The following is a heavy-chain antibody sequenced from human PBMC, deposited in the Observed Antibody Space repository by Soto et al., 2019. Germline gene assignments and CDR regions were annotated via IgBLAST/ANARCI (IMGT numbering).Heavy chain of an antibody. CDR2: IYYSGST. CDR1: GGSISSYY. J-gene: IGHJ4*02. D-gene: IGHD1-26*01. V-gene: IGHV4-59*01. Sequence: PSETLSLTCTVSGGSISSYYRSWIRQPPGKGLEWIGYIYYSGSTNYNPSLKSRVTISVDTSKNQFSLKLSSVTAADTAVYYCARLGGSYAVPHFDYWGQGTLVTVSS. CDR3: ARLGGSYAVPHFDY.